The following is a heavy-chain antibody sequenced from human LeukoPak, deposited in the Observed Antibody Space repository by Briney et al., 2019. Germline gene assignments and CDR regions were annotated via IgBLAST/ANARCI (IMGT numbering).Heavy chain of an antibody. CDR3: ASHDYYDSSGPDAFDI. J-gene: IGHJ3*02. D-gene: IGHD3-22*01. CDR2: INPSGGST. V-gene: IGHV1-46*01. CDR1: GYTFTSYY. Sequence: GASVKVSCKASGYTFTSYYMHWVRQPPGQGLEWMGIINPSGGSTRYAQKFQGRVTMTRDTSTSTVYMELSSLRSEDTAVYYCASHDYYDSSGPDAFDIWGQGTMVTVSS.